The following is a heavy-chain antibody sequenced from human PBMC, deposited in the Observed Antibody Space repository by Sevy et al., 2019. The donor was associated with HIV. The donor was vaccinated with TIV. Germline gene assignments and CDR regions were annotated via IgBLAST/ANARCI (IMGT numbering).Heavy chain of an antibody. CDR1: GFTFSSYG. CDR2: LSFDGSNK. V-gene: IGHV3-30*18. J-gene: IGHJ4*02. CDR3: AKEGSSSSWYDPYYFDY. Sequence: GGSLRLSCAASGFTFSSYGMHWVRQAPGKGLEWVAVLSFDGSNKYYADSVKGRFTIYRDNSKNTLYLQMSSLRPEDTAVYYCAKEGSSSSWYDPYYFDYWGQGTLVTVSS. D-gene: IGHD6-13*01.